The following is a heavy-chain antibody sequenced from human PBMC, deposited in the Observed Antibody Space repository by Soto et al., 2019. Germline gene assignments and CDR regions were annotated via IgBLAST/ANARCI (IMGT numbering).Heavy chain of an antibody. J-gene: IGHJ4*02. D-gene: IGHD2-8*01. CDR3: ARGQVMDHAYFDH. Sequence: WGSLRLSCAASGFTFSSDWMSWVRQAPGMGLEWVANIKQDGSEQNYVDSVKGRLTISRDNAKNSLYLQMNSLRAEDTAVYYCARGQVMDHAYFDHWGQGA. V-gene: IGHV3-7*03. CDR2: IKQDGSEQ. CDR1: GFTFSSDW.